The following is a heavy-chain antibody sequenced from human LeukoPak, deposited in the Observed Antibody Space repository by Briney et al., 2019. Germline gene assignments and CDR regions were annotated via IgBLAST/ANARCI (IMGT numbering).Heavy chain of an antibody. Sequence: ASVKVSCKVSGYTFTSYDINWVRQATGQGLEWMGWMNPNSGNTGYAQKFQGRVTITRNTSISTAYMELSSLRSEDTAVYYCARALNRGSARLRYYYMDVWGKGTTVTVSS. CDR3: ARALNRGSARLRYYYMDV. CDR1: GYTFTSYD. D-gene: IGHD6-6*01. CDR2: MNPNSGNT. J-gene: IGHJ6*03. V-gene: IGHV1-8*03.